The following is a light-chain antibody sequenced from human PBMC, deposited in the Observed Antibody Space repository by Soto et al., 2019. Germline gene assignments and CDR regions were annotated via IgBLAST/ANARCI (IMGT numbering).Light chain of an antibody. J-gene: IGKJ5*01. Sequence: VLTQSPATLSLSPGERATLSCRASQSIHTSLAWYQQRFGQAPRLLIYDASRRATGIPDRFSGSGSGTDFTLTISGLEPEDFAVYYCQQYDSSPPITFGQGTRLEIK. CDR1: QSIHTS. CDR2: DAS. V-gene: IGKV3-20*01. CDR3: QQYDSSPPIT.